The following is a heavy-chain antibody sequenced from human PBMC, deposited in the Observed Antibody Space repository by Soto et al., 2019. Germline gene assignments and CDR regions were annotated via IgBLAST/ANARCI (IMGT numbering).Heavy chain of an antibody. CDR2: IFYSGST. J-gene: IGHJ5*02. CDR1: GGPISSGGYY. Sequence: SETLSLTCTVSGGPISSGGYYWSWIRQHPGKGLEWIGYIFYSGSTYYNPSLKSRVTMSVDTSKNQFSLKLSSVTAADTAVYYCARDDRYCSSTSCYTGWFAPWGQGTLVTVSS. CDR3: ARDDRYCSSTSCYTGWFAP. D-gene: IGHD2-2*02. V-gene: IGHV4-31*03.